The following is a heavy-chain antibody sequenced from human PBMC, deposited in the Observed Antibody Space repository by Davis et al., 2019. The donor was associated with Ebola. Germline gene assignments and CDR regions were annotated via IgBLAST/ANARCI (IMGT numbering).Heavy chain of an antibody. CDR2: IYSGGST. Sequence: GESLKISCVASGFTVSYNYMGWVRQVPGKGLEWVSVIYSGGSTYYTDSVKGRFTIARDNSKNTLYLQINSLRAEDTAVYYCAKEVEELLVHPYYGLDVWGQGTTVTVSS. CDR1: GFTVSYNY. J-gene: IGHJ6*02. V-gene: IGHV3-53*01. CDR3: AKEVEELLVHPYYGLDV. D-gene: IGHD6-13*01.